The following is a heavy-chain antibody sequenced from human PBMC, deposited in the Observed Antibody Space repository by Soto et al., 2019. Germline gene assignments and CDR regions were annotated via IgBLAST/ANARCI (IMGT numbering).Heavy chain of an antibody. V-gene: IGHV1-69*02. J-gene: IGHJ4*02. CDR3: ATNYGSGSTHFDY. CDR1: GDTFNFYT. Sequence: QVQLVQSGAEVKKPGSSVRVSSTASGDTFNFYTISWVRQVPGQGPEWMGRIIPMLGMSNYAQKFQGRVTIMADKSTSTVYMNLSGLTSEDTAVYYCATNYGSGSTHFDYWGQGTLVTVS. D-gene: IGHD3-10*01. CDR2: IIPMLGMS.